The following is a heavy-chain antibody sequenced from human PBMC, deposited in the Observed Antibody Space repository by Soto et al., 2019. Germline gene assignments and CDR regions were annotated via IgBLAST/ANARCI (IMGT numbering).Heavy chain of an antibody. V-gene: IGHV4-31*03. CDR2: IYYSGST. D-gene: IGHD3-22*01. CDR1: GGSISSGGYY. Sequence: QVQLQESGPGLVKPSQTLSLTCTVSGGSISSGGYYWSWIRQHPGKGLEWIGYIYYSGSTYYNPSLKSRVTISVDTSKNQFSLKPSSVTAADTAVYHCARDKTYYYDSSGYPLGHWYIDLWGRGTLVTVSS. CDR3: ARDKTYYYDSSGYPLGHWYIDL. J-gene: IGHJ2*01.